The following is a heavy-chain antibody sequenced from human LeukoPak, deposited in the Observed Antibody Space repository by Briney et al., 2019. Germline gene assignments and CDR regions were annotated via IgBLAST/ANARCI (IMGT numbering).Heavy chain of an antibody. CDR3: ARGGATYYYMDV. J-gene: IGHJ6*03. CDR2: IITIFGTA. D-gene: IGHD4-17*01. Sequence: SVKVSCKASGGTFSSYAISWVRQAPGQGLEWMGGIITIFGTANYAQKFQGRVTITADESTSTAYMELSSLRSEDTAVYYCARGGATYYYMDVWGKGTTVTVS. CDR1: GGTFSSYA. V-gene: IGHV1-69*01.